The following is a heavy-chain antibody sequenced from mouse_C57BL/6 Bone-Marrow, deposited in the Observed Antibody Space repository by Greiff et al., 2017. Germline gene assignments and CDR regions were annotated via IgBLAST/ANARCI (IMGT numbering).Heavy chain of an antibody. V-gene: IGHV1-26*01. D-gene: IGHD1-1*01. CDR2: INPNNGGT. CDR3: ASADYYGSSYYAMDY. Sequence: EVQLQQSGPELVKPGASVKISCKASGYTFTDYYMNWVKQSHGKSLEWIGDINPNNGGTSYNQKFKGKATLTVDKSSSTAYMELRSLTSEDSAVYYCASADYYGSSYYAMDYWGQGTSVTVSS. J-gene: IGHJ4*01. CDR1: GYTFTDYY.